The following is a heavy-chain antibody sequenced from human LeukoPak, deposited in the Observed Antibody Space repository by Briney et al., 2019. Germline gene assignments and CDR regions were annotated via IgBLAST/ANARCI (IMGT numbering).Heavy chain of an antibody. CDR1: GFTFSRYW. CDR3: ATYERSGYPNDY. D-gene: IGHD3-22*01. J-gene: IGHJ4*02. V-gene: IGHV3-7*01. Sequence: PGGSLRLSCAASGFTFSRYWMSWVRQAPGKGLEWVANIKEDGSEEYYADSVKGRITISRDNTKNSLYLQMNSLRVEDTAVYYCATYERSGYPNDYWGQGTLVTVSS. CDR2: IKEDGSEE.